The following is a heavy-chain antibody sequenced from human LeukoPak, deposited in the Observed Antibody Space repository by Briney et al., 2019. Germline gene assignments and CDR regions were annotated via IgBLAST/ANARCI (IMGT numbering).Heavy chain of an antibody. D-gene: IGHD3-22*01. CDR2: ISGSGHST. V-gene: IGHV3-23*01. CDR3: ARDISGYYYFDY. Sequence: PGGSLRLSCAASGFTVSSNYMSWVRQAPGKGLEWVSAISGSGHSTPYADSVKGRFTISRDNSRNTLYLQMNSLRAEDTAVYYCARDISGYYYFDYWGQGTLVTVSS. CDR1: GFTVSSNY. J-gene: IGHJ4*02.